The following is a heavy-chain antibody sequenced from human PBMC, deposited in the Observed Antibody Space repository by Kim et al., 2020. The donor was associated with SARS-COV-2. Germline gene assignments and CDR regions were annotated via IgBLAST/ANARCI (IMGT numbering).Heavy chain of an antibody. Sequence: SETLSLTCTVSGGSISSSSYYWGWIRQPPGKGLEWIGSIYYSGSTYYNPSLKSRVTISVDTSKNQFSLKLSSVTAADTAVYYCATGVVVAATRWVGYYYYYGMDVWGQGTTVTVSS. D-gene: IGHD2-15*01. J-gene: IGHJ6*02. CDR3: ATGVVVAATRWVGYYYYYGMDV. CDR1: GGSISSSSYY. V-gene: IGHV4-39*01. CDR2: IYYSGST.